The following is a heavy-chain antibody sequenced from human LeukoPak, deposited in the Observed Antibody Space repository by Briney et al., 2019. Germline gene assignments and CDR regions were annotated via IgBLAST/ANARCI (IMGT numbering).Heavy chain of an antibody. CDR1: GYSFTRYY. V-gene: IGHV1-18*04. CDR3: ARRRVSGSYFDY. D-gene: IGHD1-26*01. CDR2: ISAYNGNT. J-gene: IGHJ4*02. Sequence: ASVKVSCKANGYSFTRYYMHWVRQAPGQGLEWMGWISAYNGNTNYAQKLQGRVTMTTDTSTSTAYMELRSLRSDDTAVYYCARRRVSGSYFDYWGQGTLVTVSS.